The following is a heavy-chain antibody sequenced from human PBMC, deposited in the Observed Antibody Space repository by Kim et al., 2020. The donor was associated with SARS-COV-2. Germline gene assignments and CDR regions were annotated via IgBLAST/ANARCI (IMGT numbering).Heavy chain of an antibody. CDR2: SL. D-gene: IGHD2-8*01. Sequence: SLDYADSVRGRFTISRDNARNSLYLQMASLKVDDTALYYCTKDLNAGGADVWGQGTAVTVS. V-gene: IGHV3-9*01. J-gene: IGHJ6*02. CDR3: TKDLNAGGADV.